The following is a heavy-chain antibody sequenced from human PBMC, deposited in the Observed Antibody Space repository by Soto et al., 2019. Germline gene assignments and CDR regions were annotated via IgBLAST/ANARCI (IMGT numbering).Heavy chain of an antibody. J-gene: IGHJ6*02. D-gene: IGHD3-22*01. CDR2: IIPIFGTA. Sequence: SVKVSCKASGGTFSSYAISWVRQAPGQGLEWMGGIIPIFGTANYAQKFQGRVTIPADESTSTAYMELSSLRSEDTAVYYCARAVVVIKYYYYGMDVWGQGTTVTVSS. CDR1: GGTFSSYA. CDR3: ARAVVVIKYYYYGMDV. V-gene: IGHV1-69*13.